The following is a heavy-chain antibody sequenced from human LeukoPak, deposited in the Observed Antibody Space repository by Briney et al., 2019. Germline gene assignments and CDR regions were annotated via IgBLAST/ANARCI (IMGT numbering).Heavy chain of an antibody. V-gene: IGHV4-34*01. D-gene: IGHD2-15*01. CDR3: ASIQGGGS. J-gene: IGHJ4*02. CDR2: IDHSGST. CDR1: GVSFNDYS. Sequence: SETLSLTCAVYGVSFNDYSWSWIRQPPGEGLEWIGEIDHSGSTNYNPSLQSRVTISIDTSKNQFSLRLTSMTAADTGVYYCASIQGGGSWVQGILVRVSS.